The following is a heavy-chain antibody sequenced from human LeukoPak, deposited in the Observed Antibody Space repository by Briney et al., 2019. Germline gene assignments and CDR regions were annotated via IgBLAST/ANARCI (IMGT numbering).Heavy chain of an antibody. Sequence: ASVKVSCKPSGYTFTSYYIHWVRQAPGQGLEWMGIINPSGGSTNYAQKFQGRVTMTRDTSKNQFSLKLSSVTAADTAVYYCARGSELRYFDWLVVWGQGTLVTVSS. CDR2: INPSGGST. CDR1: GYTFTSYY. V-gene: IGHV1-46*01. D-gene: IGHD3-9*01. CDR3: ARGSELRYFDWLVV. J-gene: IGHJ4*02.